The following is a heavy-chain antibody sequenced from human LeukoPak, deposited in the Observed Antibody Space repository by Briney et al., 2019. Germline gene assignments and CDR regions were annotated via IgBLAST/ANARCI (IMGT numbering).Heavy chain of an antibody. V-gene: IGHV4-59*01. CDR2: IYYSGST. CDR1: GGSISSYY. CDR3: ARDNLGIGAFDI. J-gene: IGHJ3*02. Sequence: SETLSLTCTVSGGSISSYYWSWIRQPPGQGLEWIGYIYYSGSTNYNPSLKSRVTISVDTSKNQFSLKLSSVTAADTAVYYCARDNLGIGAFDIWGQGTMVTVSS. D-gene: IGHD7-27*01.